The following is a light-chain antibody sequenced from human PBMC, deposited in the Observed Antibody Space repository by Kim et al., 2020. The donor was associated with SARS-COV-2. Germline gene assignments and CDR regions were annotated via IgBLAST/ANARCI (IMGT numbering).Light chain of an antibody. CDR1: SSDVGGYNY. CDR2: EVN. J-gene: IGLJ6*01. Sequence: GQSVTFSCTGTSSDVGGYNYVSWYQQYPGKAPKLILDEVNKRPSGVPDRFSGSKSGNTASLTVSGLQAEDEADYYCSSYGGSNNVLFGGGTKVTVL. V-gene: IGLV2-8*01. CDR3: SSYGGSNNVL.